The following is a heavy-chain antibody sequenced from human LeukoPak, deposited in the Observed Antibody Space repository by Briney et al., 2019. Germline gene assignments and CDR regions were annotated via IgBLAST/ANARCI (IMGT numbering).Heavy chain of an antibody. CDR3: ARGGYYDSSGYYQYAFDI. V-gene: IGHV4-39*07. J-gene: IGHJ3*02. D-gene: IGHD3-22*01. CDR1: GGSISSSSYY. CDR2: IYYSGST. Sequence: SSETLSLTCTVSGGSISSSSYYWGWIRQPPGKGLEWIGSIYYSGSTYYNPSLKSRVTISVDTSKNQFSLKLSSVTAADTAVYYCARGGYYDSSGYYQYAFDIWGQGTMVTVSS.